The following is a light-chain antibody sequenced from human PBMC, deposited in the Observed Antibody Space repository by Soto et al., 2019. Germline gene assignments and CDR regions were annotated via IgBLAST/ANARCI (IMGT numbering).Light chain of an antibody. V-gene: IGKV1-39*01. CDR2: AAS. Sequence: DIHITHSPSSLSASVLYRLTVTCLASQSISSYLNWYQQKPGKAPKVLIYAASNLQSGVPSRFSGSGSGTDFTLTISSLQPEDFATYYCQQSYSTPITFGQGTRLEIK. CDR3: QQSYSTPIT. J-gene: IGKJ5*01. CDR1: QSISSY.